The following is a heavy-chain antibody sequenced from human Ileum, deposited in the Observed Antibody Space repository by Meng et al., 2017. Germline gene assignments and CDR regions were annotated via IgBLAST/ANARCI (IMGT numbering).Heavy chain of an antibody. Sequence: QIQLVQAGAEVKKPLASVKVSCKTFGYSFTAYFMYWVRQAPGTGLEWVGWIDPRTGETRYNETLQGRVTMTRDTSLSTVYMEVTNLRDNDTDVYYCARDLAGLGGYWGQGTLVTVSS. D-gene: IGHD6-19*01. CDR2: IDPRTGET. V-gene: IGHV1-2*02. CDR3: ARDLAGLGGY. J-gene: IGHJ4*02. CDR1: GYSFTAYF.